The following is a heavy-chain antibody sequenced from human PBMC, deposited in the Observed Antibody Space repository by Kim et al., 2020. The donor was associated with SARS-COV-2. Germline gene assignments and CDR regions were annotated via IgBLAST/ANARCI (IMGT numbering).Heavy chain of an antibody. V-gene: IGHV3-11*06. Sequence: YTNYADSVKGRFTISRDNAKNSLYLQMNSLRAEDTAVYYCARVSLTRFDYWGQGTLVTVSS. J-gene: IGHJ4*02. D-gene: IGHD7-27*01. CDR2: YT. CDR3: ARVSLTRFDY.